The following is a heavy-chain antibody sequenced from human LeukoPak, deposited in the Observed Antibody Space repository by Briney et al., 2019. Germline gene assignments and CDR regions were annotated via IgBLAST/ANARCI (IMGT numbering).Heavy chain of an antibody. V-gene: IGHV4-59*01. D-gene: IGHD1-26*01. CDR2: IYYSGST. J-gene: IGHJ4*02. CDR3: ARERGRDWDFDY. CDR1: GGSISSYY. Sequence: SETLSLTCTVSGGSISSYYWSWIRQPPGKGLEWIGYIYYSGSTNYNPSLKSRVTISVDTSKNQFSLKLSSVTAEDTAVYYCARERGRDWDFDYWGQGTLVTVSS.